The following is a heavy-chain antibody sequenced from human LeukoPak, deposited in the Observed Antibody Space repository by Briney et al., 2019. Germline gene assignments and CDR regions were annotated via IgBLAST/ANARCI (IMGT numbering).Heavy chain of an antibody. CDR1: GFTFSSYS. J-gene: IGHJ3*02. V-gene: IGHV3-21*04. Sequence: PGGSLRLSCAASGFTFSSYSMNWVRQAPGKGLEWVSSISSSSSYIYYADSVKGRVTISRDNAKNSLYLQMNSLRAEDTAVYYCAKGGTGDPFDIWGQGIMVTVSS. CDR2: ISSSSSYI. D-gene: IGHD7-27*01. CDR3: AKGGTGDPFDI.